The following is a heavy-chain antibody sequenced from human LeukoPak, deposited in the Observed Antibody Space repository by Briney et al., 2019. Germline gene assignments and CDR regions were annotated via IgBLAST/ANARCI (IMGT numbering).Heavy chain of an antibody. J-gene: IGHJ5*02. D-gene: IGHD1-26*01. V-gene: IGHV1-69*08. CDR1: GGTFNTHI. CDR2: ITPIIGTT. CDR3: TRVTLRGSKYNWFDP. Sequence: SVKVSCTSSGGTFNTHIFNWVRQAPGQGLEWMGRITPIIGTTKYAQRFQGRVTITADTSTSTAYLELGGLTYDDSAVYYCTRVTLRGSKYNWFDPWGQGTHVSVSS.